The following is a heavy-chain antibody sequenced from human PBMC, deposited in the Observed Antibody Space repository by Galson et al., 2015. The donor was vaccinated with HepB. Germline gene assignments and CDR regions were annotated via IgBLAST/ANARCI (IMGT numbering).Heavy chain of an antibody. CDR2: IIPIFGSA. D-gene: IGHD3-22*01. J-gene: IGHJ4*02. CDR1: GYTFTSYD. Sequence: SVKVSCKASGYTFTSYDINWVRQATGQGLEWMGGIIPIFGSANYAQKFQGRVTVTADESTSTTYLELRSLRSEDTAVYYCARQYDRSGYYAYWGQGTLVTVAS. CDR3: ARQYDRSGYYAY. V-gene: IGHV1-69*13.